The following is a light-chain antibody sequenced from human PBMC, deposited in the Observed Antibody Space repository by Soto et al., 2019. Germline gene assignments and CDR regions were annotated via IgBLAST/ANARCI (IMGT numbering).Light chain of an antibody. CDR1: QSVTSY. CDR2: DAS. V-gene: IGKV3-11*01. Sequence: ERVLTQSPATLSLSPGERATLSCRASQSVTSYLSWYQQRPGQAPRLLIYDASRRATGIPARFSGSGSGAGFTLTISTLEPEDFAVYYCQQRSSWPITFGQRTRLEI. J-gene: IGKJ5*01. CDR3: QQRSSWPIT.